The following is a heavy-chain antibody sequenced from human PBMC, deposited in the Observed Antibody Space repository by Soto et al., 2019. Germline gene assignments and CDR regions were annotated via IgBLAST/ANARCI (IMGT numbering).Heavy chain of an antibody. CDR3: ARVGGFGATTIDY. CDR2: NYYSGST. V-gene: IGHV4-30-4*01. J-gene: IGHJ4*02. CDR1: GGSISSGDYY. D-gene: IGHD3-10*01. Sequence: QVQLPESGPGLVKPSQTLSLTCTVSGGSISSGDYYWSWIRQPPGKGLEWIGYNYYSGSTYYNPSLKSRVTRSVDTSKNQFSLKLSSVTAADTAVYYCARVGGFGATTIDYWGQGTLVTVSS.